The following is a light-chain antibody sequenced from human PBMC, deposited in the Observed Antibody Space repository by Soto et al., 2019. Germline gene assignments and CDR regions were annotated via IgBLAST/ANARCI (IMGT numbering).Light chain of an antibody. V-gene: IGKV3-15*01. Sequence: IVMTQSPATLSVPPGDRATLSCRASESVRSNLAWYQQKPGQAPRHLIYGASIRAADIPARFSGSGSGTEFTHTISTLQSEDFAVYYWQQDYDWPTITVGQGTRLE. J-gene: IGKJ5*01. CDR1: ESVRSN. CDR2: GAS. CDR3: QQDYDWPTIT.